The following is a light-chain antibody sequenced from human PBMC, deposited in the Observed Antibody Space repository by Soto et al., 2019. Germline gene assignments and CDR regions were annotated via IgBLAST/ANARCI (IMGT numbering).Light chain of an antibody. CDR2: DAI. CDR1: SSDVGTYNL. J-gene: IGLJ3*02. Sequence: QSALTQPASVSGSPGQSITISCTGPSSDVGTYNLASWYQQHPGKAPKLLIYDAIKRPSGVSSRFSGSRSGSTASLTLAGLRAEDEADSYCCSFEGSGAHVLFGGGTKLTVL. CDR3: CSFEGSGAHVL. V-gene: IGLV2-23*01.